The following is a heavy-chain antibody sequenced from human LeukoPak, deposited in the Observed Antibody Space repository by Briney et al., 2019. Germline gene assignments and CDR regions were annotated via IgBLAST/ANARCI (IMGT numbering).Heavy chain of an antibody. Sequence: GGSLRLSCAASGFTFSSYSMNWVRQAPGKGLEWISYISSSSTTIYYADSVKGRFTISRDNAKNSLYLQISSLRAADTAVYYCATRYCTSTNCYAFDYWGQGTLVTVSS. CDR1: GFTFSSYS. J-gene: IGHJ4*02. V-gene: IGHV3-48*01. CDR2: ISSSSTTI. D-gene: IGHD2-2*01. CDR3: ATRYCTSTNCYAFDY.